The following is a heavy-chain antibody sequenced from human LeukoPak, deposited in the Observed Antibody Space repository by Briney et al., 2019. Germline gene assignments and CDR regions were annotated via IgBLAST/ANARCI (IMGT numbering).Heavy chain of an antibody. CDR3: ASGYDSSGYYYGPRDFDY. CDR1: GGSFSGYY. CDR2: INHSGST. J-gene: IGHJ4*02. D-gene: IGHD3-22*01. Sequence: PSETLSLTCAVYGGSFSGYYWSWIRQPPGKGLEWIGEINHSGSTNYNPSLKSRVTISVDTSKNQFSLKLSSVTAADTAVYYCASGYDSSGYYYGPRDFDYWGQGTLVTVSS. V-gene: IGHV4-34*01.